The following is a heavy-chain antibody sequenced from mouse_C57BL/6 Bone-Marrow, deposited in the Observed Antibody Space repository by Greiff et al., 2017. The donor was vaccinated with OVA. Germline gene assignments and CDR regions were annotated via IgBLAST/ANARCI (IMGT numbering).Heavy chain of an antibody. Sequence: QVQLQQSGPELVKPGASGKISCKASGYACSSSWMNWVKQRPGKGLEWIGRIYPGDGDTNYNGKFKGEATLTADKSSSTAYMQLSSHFSEDSAVYFCARHEDGYCASYVESWGQGTTLTGFS. CDR2: IYPGDGDT. V-gene: IGHV1-82*01. D-gene: IGHD2-3*01. CDR1: GYACSSSW. J-gene: IGHJ2*01. CDR3: ARHEDGYCASYVES.